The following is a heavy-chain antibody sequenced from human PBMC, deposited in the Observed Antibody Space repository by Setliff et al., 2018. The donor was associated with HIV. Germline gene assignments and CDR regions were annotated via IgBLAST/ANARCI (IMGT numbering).Heavy chain of an antibody. CDR2: FDPEDGET. Sequence: GASVKVSCKVSGYTLTELSMHWVRQAPGKGLEWMGGFDPEDGETIYAQKFQGRVTMTTDTSTSTAYMELRSLRSDDTAVYYCARNFYDSSGYRYDYWGQGTLVTVSS. D-gene: IGHD3-22*01. CDR3: ARNFYDSSGYRYDY. CDR1: GYTLTELS. V-gene: IGHV1-24*01. J-gene: IGHJ4*02.